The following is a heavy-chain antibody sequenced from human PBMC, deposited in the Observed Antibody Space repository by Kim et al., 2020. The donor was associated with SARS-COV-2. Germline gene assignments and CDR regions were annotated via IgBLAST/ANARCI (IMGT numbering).Heavy chain of an antibody. D-gene: IGHD3-10*01. Sequence: PSLKSRVTISVDTSKNQFSLKLSSVTAADTAVYYCASYYYGSGSHYFDYWGQGTLVTVSS. V-gene: IGHV4-34*01. CDR3: ASYYYGSGSHYFDY. J-gene: IGHJ4*02.